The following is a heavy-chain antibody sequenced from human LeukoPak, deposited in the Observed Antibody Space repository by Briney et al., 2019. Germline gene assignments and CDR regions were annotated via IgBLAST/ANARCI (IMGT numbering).Heavy chain of an antibody. J-gene: IGHJ4*02. V-gene: IGHV1-18*01. CDR3: AKDQQDSGSYPGGSY. D-gene: IGHD1-26*01. CDR1: GYTFTSYG. Sequence: ASVKVSCKASGYTFTSYGISWVRQAPGQGLEWMGWISAYNGNTNYAQKLQGRVTMTTDTSTSTAYMELRSLRSGDTAVYYCAKDQQDSGSYPGGSYWGQGTLVTVSS. CDR2: ISAYNGNT.